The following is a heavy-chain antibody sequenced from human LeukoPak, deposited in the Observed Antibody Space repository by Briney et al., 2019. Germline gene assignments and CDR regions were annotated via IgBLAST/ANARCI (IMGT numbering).Heavy chain of an antibody. CDR3: ARGYYDSSGYYGWFDP. D-gene: IGHD3-22*01. Sequence: ASVKVSCKASGYTFTSYAMNWVRQAPGQGLEWMGWINTNTGNPTYAQDFTGRFVFSLDTSVSTAYLQISSLKAEDTAVYYCARGYYDSSGYYGWFDPWGQGTLVTVSS. CDR1: GYTFTSYA. V-gene: IGHV7-4-1*02. CDR2: INTNTGNP. J-gene: IGHJ5*02.